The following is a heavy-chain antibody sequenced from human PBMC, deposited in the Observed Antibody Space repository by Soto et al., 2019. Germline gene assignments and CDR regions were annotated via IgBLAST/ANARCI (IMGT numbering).Heavy chain of an antibody. Sequence: QVQLVQSGAEVKKPGASVKVSCKASGYTFTSYGISWVRQAPGQGLEWMGWISAYNGNTNYAQKLQGRVTMTTDTPTSTPHRELRSRVSDDTAVNYCARDPVAYCGGDGSKHEPLDYWGKGTLVPFSS. D-gene: IGHD2-21*02. V-gene: IGHV1-18*01. CDR1: GYTFTSYG. CDR3: ARDPVAYCGGDGSKHEPLDY. CDR2: ISAYNGNT. J-gene: IGHJ4*02.